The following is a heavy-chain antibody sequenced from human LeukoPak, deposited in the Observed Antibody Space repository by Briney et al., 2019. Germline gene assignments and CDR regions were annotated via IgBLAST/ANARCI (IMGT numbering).Heavy chain of an antibody. Sequence: GGSLRLSCAASGFTFDDYAMHWVRQAPGKGLEWVSGISWNSGSIGYADSVKGRFTISRDNAKNSLYLQMNSLRAEDTAIYYCAKMKGHPLPKYYMDVWGQGTTVTVSS. J-gene: IGHJ6*01. CDR2: ISWNSGSI. CDR3: AKMKGHPLPKYYMDV. CDR1: GFTFDDYA. V-gene: IGHV3-9*01. D-gene: IGHD1-26*01.